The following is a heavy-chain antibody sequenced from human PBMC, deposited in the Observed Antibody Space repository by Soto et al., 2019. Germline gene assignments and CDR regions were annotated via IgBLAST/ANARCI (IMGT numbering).Heavy chain of an antibody. CDR3: TTVTTVDYYFDY. CDR2: IRKKTNSYTT. D-gene: IGHD4-17*01. Sequence: GVLRLSCAASGLTFSDRYMGWVRQAPGKGLEWVGRIRKKTNSYTTEYAASVKGRFIISRDDSTNSLYLQMSSLKTEDTAVYYCTTVTTVDYYFDYWGQGTLVTVSS. V-gene: IGHV3-72*01. J-gene: IGHJ4*02. CDR1: GLTFSDRY.